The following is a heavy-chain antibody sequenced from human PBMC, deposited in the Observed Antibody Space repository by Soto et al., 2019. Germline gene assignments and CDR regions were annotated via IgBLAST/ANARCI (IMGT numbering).Heavy chain of an antibody. CDR2: INAGNGNT. Sequence: ASVKVSCKASGYTFTSYAMHWVRQAPGQRLEWMGWINAGNGNTKYSRKFQGRVTITRDTSASTAYMELSSLRSEDTAVYYCARGNDYIWGSYRSGRYYYYMDVWGKGTTVTVSS. V-gene: IGHV1-3*01. D-gene: IGHD3-16*02. CDR1: GYTFTSYA. CDR3: ARGNDYIWGSYRSGRYYYYMDV. J-gene: IGHJ6*03.